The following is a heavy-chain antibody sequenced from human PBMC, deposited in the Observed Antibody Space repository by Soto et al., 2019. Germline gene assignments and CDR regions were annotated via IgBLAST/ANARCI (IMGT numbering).Heavy chain of an antibody. J-gene: IGHJ6*02. Sequence: QVQLVQSGAEVKKPGSSVKVSCKASGGTFSSYAISWVRQAPGQGLEWMGGIIPIFGTANYAQKFQGRVTIPADESTSTAYMELSSLRSEDTAVYYCARPLDIVVVPAATGKYYYGMDVWGQGTTVTVSS. CDR3: ARPLDIVVVPAATGKYYYGMDV. D-gene: IGHD2-2*03. CDR1: GGTFSSYA. V-gene: IGHV1-69*01. CDR2: IIPIFGTA.